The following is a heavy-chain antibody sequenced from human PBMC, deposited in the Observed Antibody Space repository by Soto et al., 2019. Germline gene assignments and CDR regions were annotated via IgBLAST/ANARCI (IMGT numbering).Heavy chain of an antibody. CDR1: GGTFGTYA. CDR3: ARDEMVVATGSRTWHYYYGMDV. J-gene: IGHJ6*02. CDR2: IIPIFSTA. D-gene: IGHD2-15*01. Sequence: QVQLVQSGAEVKMPGSSVKVSGKSSGGTFGTYAISWVRQAPGQGLEWMGGIIPIFSTANYAQKFQGRVTITADESTTTAYMELISLRSEDTAVYYCARDEMVVATGSRTWHYYYGMDVWGQGTTVTVSS. V-gene: IGHV1-69*12.